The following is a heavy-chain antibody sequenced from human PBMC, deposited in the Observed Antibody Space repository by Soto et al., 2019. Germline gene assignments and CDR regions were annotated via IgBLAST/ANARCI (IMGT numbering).Heavy chain of an antibody. Sequence: QLQLQESGPGLVKPSETLSLTCSVSGGSISSSSYFWGWIRQPPGKGLEWIGSIYYSGSTYYNPSLKRRLTLSXXTSKNQFSLKLSSVTAADTAVYYCARHPSDFWFDPWGQGTLVTVSS. CDR1: GGSISSSSYF. D-gene: IGHD2-21*02. V-gene: IGHV4-39*01. CDR3: ARHPSDFWFDP. J-gene: IGHJ5*02. CDR2: IYYSGST.